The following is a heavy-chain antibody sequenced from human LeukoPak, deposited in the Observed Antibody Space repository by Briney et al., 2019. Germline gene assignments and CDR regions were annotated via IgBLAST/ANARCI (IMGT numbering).Heavy chain of an antibody. CDR2: INWNGGST. J-gene: IGHJ4*02. V-gene: IGHV3-20*04. Sequence: GGSLRLSCAASGFTFDDYGMSWVRQAPGKGMEWVSGINWNGGSTGYADSVKGRFTISRDNAKNSLYLQMNSLRAEDTALYYCAREGEYYDSKPSFFDYWGQGTLVTVSS. CDR1: GFTFDDYG. CDR3: AREGEYYDSKPSFFDY. D-gene: IGHD3-22*01.